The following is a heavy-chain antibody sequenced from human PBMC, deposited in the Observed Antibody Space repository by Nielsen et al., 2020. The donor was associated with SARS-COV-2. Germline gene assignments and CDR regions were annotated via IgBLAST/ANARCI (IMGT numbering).Heavy chain of an antibody. CDR3: ARVGSYGDPEYLDY. J-gene: IGHJ4*02. V-gene: IGHV3-23*01. D-gene: IGHD4/OR15-4a*01. CDR1: GFTFYNYA. Sequence: GGSLRLSCAASGFTFYNYAINWVRQAPGKGLEWVSFISGRGTGPSYADSVKGRFTISRDNSKNTVYLQMSSLSAEDTAVYYCARVGSYGDPEYLDYWGQGALVTVSS. CDR2: ISGRGTGP.